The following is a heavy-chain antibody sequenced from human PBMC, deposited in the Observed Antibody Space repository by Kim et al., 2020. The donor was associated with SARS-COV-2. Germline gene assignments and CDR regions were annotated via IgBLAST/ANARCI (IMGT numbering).Heavy chain of an antibody. CDR3: ARTPSYYYGMDV. Sequence: KNNADSVKGRFTIAKDNSKNTRDLQMDGLRAEDTAVYYCARTPSYYYGMDVWGQGTTVTVSS. V-gene: IGHV3-33*01. J-gene: IGHJ6*02. CDR2: K.